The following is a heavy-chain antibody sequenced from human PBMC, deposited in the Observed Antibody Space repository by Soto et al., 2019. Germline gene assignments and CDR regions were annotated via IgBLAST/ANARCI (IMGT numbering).Heavy chain of an antibody. V-gene: IGHV1-18*01. CDR3: ARDNTVVVGVDN. CDR1: GYISSSYG. J-gene: IGHJ4*02. D-gene: IGHD3-22*01. Sequence: QVQLLQSGAEVKKPGASVKVSCKTSGYISSSYGVNWVRQAPGQGLEWMGWITVYNGNTQYVQKFQDRVTMTTDTSTSTAYMELRSPRSDDTAVYYCARDNTVVVGVDNWGQGTLVTVSS. CDR2: ITVYNGNT.